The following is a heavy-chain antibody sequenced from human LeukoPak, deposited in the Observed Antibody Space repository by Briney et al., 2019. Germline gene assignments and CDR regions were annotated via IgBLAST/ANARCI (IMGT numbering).Heavy chain of an antibody. CDR1: GFTLSGYA. CDR2: ISSDGREQ. V-gene: IGHV3-30*04. D-gene: IGHD6-19*01. J-gene: IGHJ6*02. CDR3: ARVEGIAVAGAGDYYHYDGMDV. Sequence: HPGGSLRLSCVASGFTLSGYAIHWVRRAPGKGLQWVAVISSDGREQYYAESVRGRFTIFRDNSRNTVSLQMSSLRIEDSAVFYCARVEGIAVAGAGDYYHYDGMDVWGQGTAVTVSS.